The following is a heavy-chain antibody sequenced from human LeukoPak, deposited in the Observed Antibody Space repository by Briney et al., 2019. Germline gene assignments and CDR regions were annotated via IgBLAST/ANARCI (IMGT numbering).Heavy chain of an antibody. V-gene: IGHV1-46*02. CDR3: ARDSAAAFDY. CDR1: GGTFNSYA. J-gene: IGHJ4*02. D-gene: IGHD6-13*01. CDR2: INPSGGST. Sequence: ASVKVSCKASGGTFNSYAIRWVRQAPGQGLEWMGIINPSGGSTSYAQKFQGRVTMTRDTSTSTVYMELSSLRSEDTAVYYCARDSAAAFDYWGQGTLVTVSS.